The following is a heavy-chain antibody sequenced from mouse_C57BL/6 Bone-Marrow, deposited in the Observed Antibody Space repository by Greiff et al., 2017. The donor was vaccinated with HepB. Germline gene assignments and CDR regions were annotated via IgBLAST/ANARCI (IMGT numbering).Heavy chain of an antibody. CDR3: ARDMMVKDY. D-gene: IGHD2-3*01. V-gene: IGHV5-6*01. J-gene: IGHJ2*01. CDR1: GFTFSSYG. CDR2: ISSGGSYT. Sequence: EVKLVESGGDLVKPGGSLKLSCAASGFTFSSYGMSWVRQTPDKRLEWVATISSGGSYTYYPDSVKGRFTISRDNAKNTLYLQMSSLKSEDTAMYYCARDMMVKDYWGQGTTLTVSS.